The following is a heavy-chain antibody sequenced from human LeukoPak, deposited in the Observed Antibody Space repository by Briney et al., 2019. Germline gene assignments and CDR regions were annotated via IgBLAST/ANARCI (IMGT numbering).Heavy chain of an antibody. D-gene: IGHD3-10*01. CDR3: VNMVSDSGVEGK. Sequence: GGSLRLSCAASGLTFSSHWMHWVRKAPGKGPVWISYINGDGSHTTYADSVKGRFTISRDNAINTVYLQMNSLRDEDTAIYYCVNMVSDSGVEGKWGQGTLVTVSS. CDR2: INGDGSHT. CDR1: GLTFSSHW. V-gene: IGHV3-74*01. J-gene: IGHJ4*02.